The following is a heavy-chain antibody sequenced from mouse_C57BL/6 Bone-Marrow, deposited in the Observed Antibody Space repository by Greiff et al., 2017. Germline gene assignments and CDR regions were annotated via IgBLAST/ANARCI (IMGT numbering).Heavy chain of an antibody. CDR2: IYPGDGDT. J-gene: IGHJ3*01. CDR3: AHYYGSSYSFAY. D-gene: IGHD1-1*01. V-gene: IGHV1-82*01. Sequence: VQLQPSGPELVKPGASVKISCKASGYAFSSSWMNWVKQRPGKGREWIGRIYPGDGDTNYNGKFKGKATLTADKSSSTAYMQLSSLTSEDSAVHFCAHYYGSSYSFAYWGQGTLVTVSA. CDR1: GYAFSSSW.